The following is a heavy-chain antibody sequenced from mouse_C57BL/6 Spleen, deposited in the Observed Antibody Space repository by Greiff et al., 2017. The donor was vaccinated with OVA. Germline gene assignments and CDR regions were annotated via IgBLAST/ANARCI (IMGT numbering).Heavy chain of an antibody. V-gene: IGHV1-20*01. Sequence: EVQLQQSGPELVKPGDSVKLSCKASGYSFTGYFMNWVMQSPGKSLEWIGRINPYNGDTFYKQKFKGNVTLPVDKSSSTAYMELRSLTSEDSAVYYCAREGNYGSTLFGYWGQGTTLTVSS. CDR1: GYSFTGYF. CDR2: INPYNGDT. J-gene: IGHJ2*01. D-gene: IGHD1-1*01. CDR3: AREGNYGSTLFGY.